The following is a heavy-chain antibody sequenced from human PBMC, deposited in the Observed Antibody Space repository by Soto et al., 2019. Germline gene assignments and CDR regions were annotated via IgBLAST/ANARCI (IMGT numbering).Heavy chain of an antibody. J-gene: IGHJ3*02. D-gene: IGHD3-10*01. Sequence: GGSLRLSCAASGFTFSSYGMHWVRQAPGKGLEWVAVIWYDGSNKYYADSVKGRFTISRDNSKNTLYLQMNSLRAEDTAVYYCARDSWRYSSRDAFDIWGQGTMVTVSS. V-gene: IGHV3-33*01. CDR2: IWYDGSNK. CDR3: ARDSWRYSSRDAFDI. CDR1: GFTFSSYG.